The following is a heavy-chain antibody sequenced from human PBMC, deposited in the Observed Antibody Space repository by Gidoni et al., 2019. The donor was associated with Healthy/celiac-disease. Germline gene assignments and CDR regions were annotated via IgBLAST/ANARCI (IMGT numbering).Heavy chain of an antibody. J-gene: IGHJ4*02. D-gene: IGHD6-13*01. CDR1: GFTFSSYA. CDR2: ISYDGSNK. V-gene: IGHV3-30-3*01. Sequence: QVQLVESGGGVVQPGRSLRLSCAASGFTFSSYAMHWVRQAPGKGLEWVAVISYDGSNKYYADSVKGRFTISRDNSKNTLYLQMNSLRAEDTAVYYCATKVFSSSWYTLDYWGQGTLVTVSS. CDR3: ATKVFSSSWYTLDY.